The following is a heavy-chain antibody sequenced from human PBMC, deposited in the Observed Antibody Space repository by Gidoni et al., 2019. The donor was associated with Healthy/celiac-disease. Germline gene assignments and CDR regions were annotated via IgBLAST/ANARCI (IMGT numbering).Heavy chain of an antibody. CDR2: IYHSGST. V-gene: IGHV4-38-2*02. CDR3: ASPSIPPYDILTGYYIGYFDY. Sequence: QVQLQESGPGLVKPSETLSLTCTVSGYSISSGYYWGWNRQPPGKGREWIGSIYHSGSTYYNPSLKSRVTISVDTSKNQFSLKLSSVTAADTAVYYCASPSIPPYDILTGYYIGYFDYWGQGTLVTVSS. J-gene: IGHJ4*02. D-gene: IGHD3-9*01. CDR1: GYSISSGYY.